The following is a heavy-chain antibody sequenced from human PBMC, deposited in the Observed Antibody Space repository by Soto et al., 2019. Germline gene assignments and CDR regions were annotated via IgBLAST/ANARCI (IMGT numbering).Heavy chain of an antibody. CDR3: AKAAYYFDTSGSITPHVDY. D-gene: IGHD3-22*01. CDR2: ISYDGSDT. Sequence: QVQLVESGGGVVQPGRSLRLSCAASGFTFSRYGMHWVRQAPGKGLEWVAVISYDGSDTYYADSVKGRFTISRDNSKNTLYLQLNSLRAEDTAVYYCAKAAYYFDTSGSITPHVDYWGQGTLVTVSS. V-gene: IGHV3-30*18. J-gene: IGHJ4*02. CDR1: GFTFSRYG.